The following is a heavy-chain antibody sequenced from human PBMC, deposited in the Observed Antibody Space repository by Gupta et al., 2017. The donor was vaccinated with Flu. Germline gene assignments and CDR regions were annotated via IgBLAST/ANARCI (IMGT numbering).Heavy chain of an antibody. D-gene: IGHD2-21*01. CDR2: FIPIFGTA. V-gene: IGHV1-69*01. Sequence: QVPLVPSGAAVKKPGASVKISCKASGGTFSSYAHSLVRQAPGQGHEWMGGFIPIFGTANYAQKCQGIVTITADESTSTAYMELSSLRSEDTAVYYGAREWSRIVVVYYYYGLDVWGQGTTVTVSS. CDR1: GGTFSSYA. CDR3: AREWSRIVVVYYYYGLDV. J-gene: IGHJ6*02.